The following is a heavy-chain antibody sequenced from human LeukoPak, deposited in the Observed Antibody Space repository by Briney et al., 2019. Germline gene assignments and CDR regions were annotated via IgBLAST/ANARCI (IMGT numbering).Heavy chain of an antibody. V-gene: IGHV3-21*01. CDR2: ISSSSSYI. J-gene: IGHJ5*02. CDR3: ARDFIGIVPAAILGAHNWFDP. Sequence: PGGSLRLSCAASGFTFSSYSMNWVRQAPGKGLEWVSSISSSSSYIYYADSVKGRFTISRDNAKNSLYLQMNSLRAEDTAVYYCARDFIGIVPAAILGAHNWFDPWGQGTLVTVSS. D-gene: IGHD2-2*02. CDR1: GFTFSSYS.